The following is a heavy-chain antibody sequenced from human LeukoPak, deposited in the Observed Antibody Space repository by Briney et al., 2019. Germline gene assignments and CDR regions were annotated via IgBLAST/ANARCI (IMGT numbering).Heavy chain of an antibody. CDR1: GFTFSSNW. V-gene: IGHV3-74*01. J-gene: IGHJ4*02. Sequence: QPGGSLRLSCAASGFTFSSNWMHWVRQAPGKGLVWVSYVTTDGSATTYADSVKGRFTISRDNAKNTLYLQMNSLRAEDTAVYYCARGGQGAVDYWGQGTLVTVSS. CDR3: ARGGQGAVDY. D-gene: IGHD3-16*01. CDR2: VTTDGSAT.